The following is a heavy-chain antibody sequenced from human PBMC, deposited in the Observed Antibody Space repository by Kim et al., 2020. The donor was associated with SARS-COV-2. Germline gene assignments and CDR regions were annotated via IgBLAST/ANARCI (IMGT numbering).Heavy chain of an antibody. CDR2: IDCGNGNT. CDR3: LGGFYFDY. V-gene: IGHV1-3*01. J-gene: IGHJ4*02. CDR1: GHFFTRDS. D-gene: IGHD3-16*01. Sequence: ASVKVSCKTSGHFFTRDSIHWVRQAPGQGLEWMGGIDCGNGNTIYSQKFQGRVTFTTDTSARTAYMELSFLRSEDSAVYYCLGGFYFDYWGQGTLVTVS.